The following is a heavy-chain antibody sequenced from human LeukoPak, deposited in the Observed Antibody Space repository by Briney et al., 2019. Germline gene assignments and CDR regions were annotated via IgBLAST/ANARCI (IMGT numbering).Heavy chain of an antibody. Sequence: GGSLRLSCETSGFSFSTYWMSWVRQAPGKGLEWVANIRQDGSEKYYVDSVKGRFTISRDNAKNSLYLQMNSLRAEDTAVYYCARDVSHDFWSGYFLPADFYYMDVWGKGTTVTVSS. V-gene: IGHV3-7*01. CDR3: ARDVSHDFWSGYFLPADFYYMDV. CDR2: IRQDGSEK. CDR1: GFSFSTYW. D-gene: IGHD3-3*01. J-gene: IGHJ6*03.